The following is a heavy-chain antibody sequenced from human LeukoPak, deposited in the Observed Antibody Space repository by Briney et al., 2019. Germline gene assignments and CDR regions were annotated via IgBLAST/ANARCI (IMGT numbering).Heavy chain of an antibody. Sequence: GGSLRLSCAASGFTFSSYAMSWVPQAPGKGLEWVSAISGSGGSTYYADSVKGRFTISRDNSKNTLYLQMNSLRAEDTAVYYCAKDTYDSSGYFDYWGQGTLVTVSS. V-gene: IGHV3-23*01. CDR2: ISGSGGST. CDR3: AKDTYDSSGYFDY. CDR1: GFTFSSYA. J-gene: IGHJ4*02. D-gene: IGHD3-22*01.